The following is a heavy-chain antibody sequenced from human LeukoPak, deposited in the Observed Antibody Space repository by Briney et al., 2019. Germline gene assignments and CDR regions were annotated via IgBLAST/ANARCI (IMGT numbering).Heavy chain of an antibody. CDR1: GGSISSGSYY. CDR3: ARDMSSGGSPTRYYYYYMDV. D-gene: IGHD2-15*01. CDR2: IYTSGST. V-gene: IGHV4-61*02. Sequence: SQTLSLTCTVSGGSISSGSYYWSWIRQPAGKGLEWIGRIYTSGSTNYNPSLKSRVTISVDTSKNQFSLKLSSVTAAGTAVYYCARDMSSGGSPTRYYYYYMDVWGKGTTVTISS. J-gene: IGHJ6*03.